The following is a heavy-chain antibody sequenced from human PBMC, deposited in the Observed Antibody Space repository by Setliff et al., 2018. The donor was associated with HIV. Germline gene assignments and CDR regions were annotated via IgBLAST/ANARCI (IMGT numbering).Heavy chain of an antibody. J-gene: IGHJ4*02. Sequence: SLTCTVSGGSISSSSSYWGWIRQSPGKGLEWIGSIYYSGSTYYNPSLKSRVTISVDTSKDQFSLRLSSVTAADTAVYYCARGSHGTTWFFVDYWGQGTLVTVSS. D-gene: IGHD1-7*01. CDR2: IYYSGST. CDR1: GGSISSSSSY. V-gene: IGHV4-39*07. CDR3: ARGSHGTTWFFVDY.